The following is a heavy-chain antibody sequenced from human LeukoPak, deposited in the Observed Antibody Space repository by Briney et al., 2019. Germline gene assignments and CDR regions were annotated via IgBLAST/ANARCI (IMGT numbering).Heavy chain of an antibody. D-gene: IGHD1-26*01. J-gene: IGHJ4*02. CDR3: ARDQGGSGSYRFDY. CDR2: IYTSGST. CDR1: GGSISSYY. Sequence: PSETLSLTCTVSGGSISSYYWSWIRQPAGKGLEWIGRIYTSGSTNYNPSLKSRVTISVDTSKNQFSLKLSSVTAADTAVYYCARDQGGSGSYRFDYWGQGTLVTVSS. V-gene: IGHV4-4*07.